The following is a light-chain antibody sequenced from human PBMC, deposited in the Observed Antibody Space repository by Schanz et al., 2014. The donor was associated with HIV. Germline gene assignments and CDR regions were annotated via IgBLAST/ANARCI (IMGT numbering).Light chain of an antibody. V-gene: IGLV1-44*01. CDR1: SSNIGSNT. CDR3: HSSEGLSLGV. Sequence: QSVLNQAPSASGTPGQRVTISCSGSSSNIGSNTVNWYQQLPGTAPKLLIYRNNQRPSGAPDRFSGSIDRSSNSASLIISSLEPDDEADYVCHSSEGLSLGVFGGGTKVTVL. CDR2: RNN. J-gene: IGLJ3*02.